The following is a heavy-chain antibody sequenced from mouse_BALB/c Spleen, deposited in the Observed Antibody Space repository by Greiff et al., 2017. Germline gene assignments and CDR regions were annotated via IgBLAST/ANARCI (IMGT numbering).Heavy chain of an antibody. Sequence: EVKVVESGGGLVKPGGSLKLSCAASGFTFSSYAMSWVRQTPEKRLEWVASISSGGSTYYPDSVKGRFTISRDNARNILYLQMSSLRSEDTAMYYCARKIGSSYGYWYFDVWGAGTTVTVSS. CDR3: ARKIGSSYGYWYFDV. J-gene: IGHJ1*01. CDR1: GFTFSSYA. CDR2: ISSGGST. V-gene: IGHV5-6-5*01. D-gene: IGHD1-1*01.